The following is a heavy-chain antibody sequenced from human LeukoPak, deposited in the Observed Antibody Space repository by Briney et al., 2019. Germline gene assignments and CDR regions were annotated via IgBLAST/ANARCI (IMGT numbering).Heavy chain of an antibody. J-gene: IGHJ4*02. CDR1: GITLSNYG. V-gene: IGHV3-23*01. Sequence: GGSLRLSCAVSGITLSNYGMSWVRQAPGKGLEWVAGISDSGGSTNYADSVKGRFTISRDNPKNTLYLQMNSLRAEDTAVYFCAKRGVVIRVILVGFHKEAYYFDSWGQGALVTVS. D-gene: IGHD3-22*01. CDR2: ISDSGGST. CDR3: AKRGVVIRVILVGFHKEAYYFDS.